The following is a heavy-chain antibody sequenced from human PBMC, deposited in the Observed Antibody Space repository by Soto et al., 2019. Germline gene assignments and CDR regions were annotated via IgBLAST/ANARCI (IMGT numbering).Heavy chain of an antibody. CDR2: IYYRGNA. Sequence: QLQLQESGPGLVKPSETLSLTCSVSDDSINSDKYYWGWIRQPPGKGLEWIGSIYYRGNAYYNPSLQTLVTISLDKSKSQFSLKLSSVTAADSAVYFCARLEGLATISYYFDFWGPGALVTVSS. CDR3: ARLEGLATISYYFDF. J-gene: IGHJ4*02. V-gene: IGHV4-39*01. D-gene: IGHD3-9*01. CDR1: DDSINSDKYY.